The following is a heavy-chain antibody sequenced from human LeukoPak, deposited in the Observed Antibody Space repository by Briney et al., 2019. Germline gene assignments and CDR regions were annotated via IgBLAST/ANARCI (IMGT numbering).Heavy chain of an antibody. CDR2: INPNSGGT. Sequence: ASVKVSCKASGYTFTGYYIHWVRQAPGQGLEWMGWINPNSGGTKYAQKFQGRVTMTRDTSISTAYVELSRLRSGDTAVYYCARDQSTPVFGVVKGYMDVWGKGTTVTVSS. D-gene: IGHD3-3*01. J-gene: IGHJ6*03. CDR3: ARDQSTPVFGVVKGYMDV. V-gene: IGHV1-2*02. CDR1: GYTFTGYY.